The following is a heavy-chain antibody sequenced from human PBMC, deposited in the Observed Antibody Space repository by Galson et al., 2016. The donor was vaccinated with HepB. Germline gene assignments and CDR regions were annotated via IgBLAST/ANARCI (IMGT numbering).Heavy chain of an antibody. D-gene: IGHD3-3*02. CDR1: GYRFTSYW. V-gene: IGHV5-51*01. Sequence: QSGAEVKKPGESLKISCKASGYRFTSYWIGWVRQMPGKGLEWMGIISPGDSATRYSPSFQGQVTISVDKSITTAYLQWSSLKASDTAIYYCARHEHLYRMDVWGQGTTVTVS. CDR3: ARHEHLYRMDV. J-gene: IGHJ6*02. CDR2: ISPGDSAT.